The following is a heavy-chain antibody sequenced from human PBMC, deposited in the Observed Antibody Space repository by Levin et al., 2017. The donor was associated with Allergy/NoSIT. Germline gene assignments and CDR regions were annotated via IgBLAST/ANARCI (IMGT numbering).Heavy chain of an antibody. CDR2: ISAYNGNT. J-gene: IGHJ4*02. CDR1: GYTFTSYG. D-gene: IGHD3-3*01. V-gene: IGHV1-18*01. Sequence: ASVKVSCKASGYTFTSYGISWVRQAPGQGLEWMGWISAYNGNTNYAQKLQGRVTMTTDTSTSTAYMELRSLRSDDTAVYYCARDGGYYDFWSGSLFDYWGQGTLVTVSS. CDR3: ARDGGYYDFWSGSLFDY.